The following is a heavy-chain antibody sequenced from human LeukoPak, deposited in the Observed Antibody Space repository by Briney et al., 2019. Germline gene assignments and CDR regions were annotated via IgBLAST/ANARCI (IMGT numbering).Heavy chain of an antibody. D-gene: IGHD4-17*01. J-gene: IGHJ3*02. Sequence: MGIIYPGDSDARYSPSFQGQVTISADKSISTAYLQWSSLKASDTAMYYCARRYYGDSFDIWGQGTMVTVSS. CDR2: IYPGDSDA. CDR3: ARRYYGDSFDI. V-gene: IGHV5-51*01.